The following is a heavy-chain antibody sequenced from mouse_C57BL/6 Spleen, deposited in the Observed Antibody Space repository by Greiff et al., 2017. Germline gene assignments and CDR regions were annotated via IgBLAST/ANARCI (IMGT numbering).Heavy chain of an antibody. Sequence: QVQLQQPGAELVKPGASVKLSCKASGYTFTSYWMHWVKQRPGQGLEWIGMIHPNSGSTNYNEKFKSKATLTVDKSSSTAYMQLSSLTSEDSAVYYCARDYSHCYAMDYWGQGTSVTVSS. CDR3: ARDYSHCYAMDY. D-gene: IGHD2-12*01. CDR2: IHPNSGST. V-gene: IGHV1-64*01. CDR1: GYTFTSYW. J-gene: IGHJ4*01.